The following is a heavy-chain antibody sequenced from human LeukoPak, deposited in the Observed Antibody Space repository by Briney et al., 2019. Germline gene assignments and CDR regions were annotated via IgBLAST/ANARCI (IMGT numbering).Heavy chain of an antibody. V-gene: IGHV3-30*01. Sequence: GGSLRLSCAASGFTFSGYAMNWVRQAPGKGLDWEGVISFDGTNKSYADSVKGRFTISRGNSKKTVYLQMNSLRVEDTAVYYCARNSAWALDHWGQGTLVSVSP. CDR3: ARNSAWALDH. CDR2: ISFDGTNK. CDR1: GFTFSGYA. J-gene: IGHJ4*02. D-gene: IGHD1-26*01.